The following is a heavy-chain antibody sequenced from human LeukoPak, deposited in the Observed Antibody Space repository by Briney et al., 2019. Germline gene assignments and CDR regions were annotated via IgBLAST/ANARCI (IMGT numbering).Heavy chain of an antibody. CDR1: GYSFTTYW. V-gene: IGHV5-51*01. CDR2: IYHGYSDT. Sequence: GESLKISCKGSGYSFTTYWIGWVRQIPGKGLECMGSIYHGYSDTRYSTSFQGQVTISADKSISTAYLQWSSLKASGTAIYYGARQTYYYASGSYAIDFWGQGTLVTVSS. D-gene: IGHD3-10*01. CDR3: ARQTYYYASGSYAIDF. J-gene: IGHJ4*02.